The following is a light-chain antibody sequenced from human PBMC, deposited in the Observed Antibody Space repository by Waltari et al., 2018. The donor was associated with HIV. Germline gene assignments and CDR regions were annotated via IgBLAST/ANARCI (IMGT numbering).Light chain of an antibody. CDR2: DDS. Sequence: SYVLTQPPSVSVAPGQTAGITWEGNNIGTKSVNWYQQKSGRAPVLVVYDDSGRPSGIPERFSGSNSGNTAILLIKRVEAGDEADYYCQVWDSSGDRGVFGAGTTVTVL. CDR3: QVWDSSGDRGV. V-gene: IGLV3-21*02. J-gene: IGLJ1*01. CDR1: NIGTKS.